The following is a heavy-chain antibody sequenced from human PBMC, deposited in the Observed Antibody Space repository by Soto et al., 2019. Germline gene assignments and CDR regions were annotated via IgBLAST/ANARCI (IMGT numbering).Heavy chain of an antibody. V-gene: IGHV3-15*07. D-gene: IGHD3-3*01. Sequence: EVQLVESGGGLVKPGGSLRLSCAASGFTVSNAWMNGVRQAPGKGLEWVGRIKSKTDGGTTDYAAPVKGRFTISRDDSKNTLYLQMNSLKTEDTAVYYCTTDPVFWSGRHGCWGQGTLVTVSS. CDR3: TTDPVFWSGRHGC. CDR1: GFTVSNAW. CDR2: IKSKTDGGTT. J-gene: IGHJ4*02.